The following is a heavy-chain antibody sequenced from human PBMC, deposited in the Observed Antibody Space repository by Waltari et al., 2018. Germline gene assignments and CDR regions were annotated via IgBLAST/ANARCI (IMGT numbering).Heavy chain of an antibody. J-gene: IGHJ4*02. Sequence: QVQLVQSGAEVTKPGASVKVSCKASGYTFTAYYMHWVRQAPGQWLEGMGRINPNSGGTNYTQKFQGRVTMTRDTSISTAYMELSRLRSDDTAVYYCARGGPAIFGVLITKRFDYWGQGTLVTVSS. CDR3: ARGGPAIFGVLITKRFDY. CDR2: INPNSGGT. CDR1: GYTFTAYY. V-gene: IGHV1-2*06. D-gene: IGHD3-3*01.